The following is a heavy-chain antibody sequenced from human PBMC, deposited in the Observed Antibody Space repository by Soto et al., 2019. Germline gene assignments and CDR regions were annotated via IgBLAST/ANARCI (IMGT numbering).Heavy chain of an antibody. J-gene: IGHJ5*02. CDR3: AQTEDGGRSRTPAGWFDA. V-gene: IGHV2-26*01. Sequence: QVTLKESGPVLVNPTETLTLTCTVSGFSLSNAGMGVSWIRQPPGKALEWLAHIFSNDERRFSTSLKNRLTISKDTFNSQVVLIMTNMDPGDTATYYCAQTEDGGRSRTPAGWFDAWGQGTLVTVSS. CDR2: IFSNDER. CDR1: GFSLSNAGMG. D-gene: IGHD2-15*01.